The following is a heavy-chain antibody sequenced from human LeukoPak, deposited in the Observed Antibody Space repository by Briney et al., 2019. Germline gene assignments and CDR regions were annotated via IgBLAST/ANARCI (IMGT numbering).Heavy chain of an antibody. CDR3: ARVPLEYSSGWFDY. Sequence: GASVKVSCKASGYTFTGYYMHWVRQAPGQGLEWMGWINPNSGGTNYAQKFEGRVTMTRDTSISTAYMELSRLRSDDTAVYYCARVPLEYSSGWFDYWGQGTLVTVSS. J-gene: IGHJ4*02. CDR2: INPNSGGT. D-gene: IGHD6-19*01. CDR1: GYTFTGYY. V-gene: IGHV1-2*02.